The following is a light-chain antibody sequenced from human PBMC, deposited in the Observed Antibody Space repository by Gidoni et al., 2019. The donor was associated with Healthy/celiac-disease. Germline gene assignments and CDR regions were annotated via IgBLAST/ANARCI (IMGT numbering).Light chain of an antibody. J-gene: IGLJ1*01. CDR1: SSDVGVHNY. CDR2: AHR. V-gene: IGLV2-14*01. CDR3: SSYTSSSTGV. Sequence: QSALTQPASVSGPPGHAITISCTGTSSDVGVHNYVSLYQQHPGKAPKLMIYAHRKRPSGVSNRFSGSKSGNTASLTISGLQAEDEADYYCSSYTSSSTGVFGTGTKVTVL.